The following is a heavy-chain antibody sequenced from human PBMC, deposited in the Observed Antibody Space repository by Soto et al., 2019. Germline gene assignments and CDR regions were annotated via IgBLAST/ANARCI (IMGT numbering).Heavy chain of an antibody. D-gene: IGHD3-9*01. CDR1: GYTFTSYD. V-gene: IGHV1-8*01. CDR2: MNPNSGNT. CDR3: ARGALSDILTGYYDHEFDY. J-gene: IGHJ4*02. Sequence: XSVKVSFKASGYTFTSYDINLVRHSTGQGLEWMGWMNPNSGNTGYAQKFQGWVTMTRDTSISTAYMELSRLRSDDTAVYYCARGALSDILTGYYDHEFDYWGQGTLVTVSS.